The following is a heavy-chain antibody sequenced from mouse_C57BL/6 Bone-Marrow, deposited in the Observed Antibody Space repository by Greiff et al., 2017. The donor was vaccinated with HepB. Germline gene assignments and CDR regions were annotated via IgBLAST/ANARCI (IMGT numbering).Heavy chain of an antibody. CDR1: GFTFSDAW. V-gene: IGHV6-6*01. CDR3: TGGGVGRDFDY. J-gene: IGHJ2*01. CDR2: IRNKANNHAT. Sequence: EVKLVESGGGLVQPGGSMKLSCAASGFTFSDAWMDWVRQSPEKGLEWVAEIRNKANNHATYYAESVKGRFTISRDDSKSSVYLQMNSLRAEDTGIYYWTGGGVGRDFDYWGQGTTLTVSS. D-gene: IGHD1-1*02.